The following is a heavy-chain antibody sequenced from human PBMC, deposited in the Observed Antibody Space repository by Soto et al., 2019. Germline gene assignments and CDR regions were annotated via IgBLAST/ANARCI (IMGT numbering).Heavy chain of an antibody. CDR3: ARAVTFKDYYYMDV. CDR2: INHSGST. J-gene: IGHJ6*03. V-gene: IGHV4-34*01. CDR1: GGSFSGYY. D-gene: IGHD3-10*01. Sequence: SETLSLTCAVYGGSFSGYYWSWIRQPPGKGLEWIGEINHSGSTNYNPSLKSRVTISVDTSKNQFSLKLSSVTAADTAVYYCARAVTFKDYYYMDVWGKGTTVTVSS.